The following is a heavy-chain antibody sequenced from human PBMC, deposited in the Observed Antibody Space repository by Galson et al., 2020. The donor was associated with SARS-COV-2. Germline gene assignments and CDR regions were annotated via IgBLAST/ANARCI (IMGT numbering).Heavy chain of an antibody. CDR3: ARRKYYNYYMDV. CDR1: GGSISTSTDY. CDR2: LSYSGST. Sequence: SDTLSITCTVSGGSISTSTDYWPWIRQPTGKSLESIETLSYSGSTYYNPSIKSRVVIHVDKSKNQFSLRMSSVTAADTAVYYCARRKYYNYYMDVWGKGTVVIISS. J-gene: IGHJ6*03. V-gene: IGHV4-39*01.